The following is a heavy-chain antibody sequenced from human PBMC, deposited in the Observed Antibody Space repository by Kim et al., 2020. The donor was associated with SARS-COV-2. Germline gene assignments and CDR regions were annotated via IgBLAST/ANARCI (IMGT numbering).Heavy chain of an antibody. J-gene: IGHJ5*02. CDR3: ARGDRGSGSLYWFDP. V-gene: IGHV4-59*01. CDR2: IYSSGNT. D-gene: IGHD3-10*01. CDR1: GGSISSYY. Sequence: SETLSLTCTVSGGSISSYYWSWIRQPPGKGLEWIGYIYSSGNTNYNPSLKSRVTISVDTSKNQFSLKLSSVTAADTAVYYCARGDRGSGSLYWFDPWGQGALVTVSS.